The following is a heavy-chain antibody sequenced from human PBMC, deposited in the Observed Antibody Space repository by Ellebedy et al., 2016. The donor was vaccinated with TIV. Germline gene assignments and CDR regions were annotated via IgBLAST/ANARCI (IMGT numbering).Heavy chain of an antibody. D-gene: IGHD3-3*01. CDR3: ARAAGGSGAY. V-gene: IGHV3-7*01. CDR1: GFTFSSYW. Sequence: GESLKISXAASGFTFSSYWMHWVRQAPGKGLEWVANIKPDGSGKYYVDSVRGRFTISRDNAKNSLYLQMNSLRAEDTAVYYCARAAGGSGAYWGQGTLVTVSS. CDR2: IKPDGSGK. J-gene: IGHJ4*02.